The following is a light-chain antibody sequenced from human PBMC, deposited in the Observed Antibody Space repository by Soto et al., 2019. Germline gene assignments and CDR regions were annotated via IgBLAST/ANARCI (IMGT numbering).Light chain of an antibody. V-gene: IGKV1-5*03. CDR1: QTISSL. J-gene: IGKJ2*01. Sequence: DIQMTQSPSTLSASIGDRVTISCRASQTISSLLAWYQQKPGKAPKLLIYEASTLETGVPSRFSGSGSGTEFSIPISSLQPDDFAAYYCPQYSSYSPYTFGQGTRLEI. CDR2: EAS. CDR3: PQYSSYSPYT.